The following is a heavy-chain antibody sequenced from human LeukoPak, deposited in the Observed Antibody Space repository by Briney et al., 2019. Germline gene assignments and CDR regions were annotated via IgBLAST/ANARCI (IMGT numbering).Heavy chain of an antibody. CDR3: ARDPNLDY. J-gene: IGHJ4*02. V-gene: IGHV3-33*08. CDR2: VWSDGSNT. CDR1: GFTFSGYS. Sequence: GGSLRLSCAASGFTFSGYSMNWVRQAPGKGLEWVAVVWSDGSNTNYADAVKGRFTISRDNSNNTFYLQMNSLRAEDTAVYYCARDPNLDYWGQGTLVSVSS.